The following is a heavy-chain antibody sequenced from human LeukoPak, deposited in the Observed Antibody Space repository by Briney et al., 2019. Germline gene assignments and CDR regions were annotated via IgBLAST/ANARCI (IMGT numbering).Heavy chain of an antibody. D-gene: IGHD6-13*01. V-gene: IGHV1-8*01. CDR1: GYTFTSYD. CDR3: ARTPSLRVAAAGNRYYYYYYMDV. CDR2: MNPNSGNT. Sequence: ASVKVSCKASGYTFTSYDINWVRQATGQGLEWMGWMNPNSGNTGYAQKFQGRVTMTRNTSISTAYMELSSLRSEDTAVYYCARTPSLRVAAAGNRYYYYYYMDVWGKGTTVTISS. J-gene: IGHJ6*03.